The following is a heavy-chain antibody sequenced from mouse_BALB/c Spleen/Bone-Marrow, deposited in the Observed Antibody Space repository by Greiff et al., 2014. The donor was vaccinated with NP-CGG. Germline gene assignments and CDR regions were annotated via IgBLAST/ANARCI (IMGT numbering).Heavy chain of an antibody. V-gene: IGHV1-7*01. D-gene: IGHD2-14*01. J-gene: IGHJ3*01. CDR3: AREGYDPWFAY. CDR1: GYTFTSYW. CDR2: INPSTGYT. Sequence: VQLQQSGAELAKPGASVKMSCKASGYTFTSYWMHWVKQRPGQGLEWIGYINPSTGYTEYNQKFKDKATLTADKSSSTAYMQLSSLTSEDSAVYYCAREGYDPWFAYWGQGTLLTVSA.